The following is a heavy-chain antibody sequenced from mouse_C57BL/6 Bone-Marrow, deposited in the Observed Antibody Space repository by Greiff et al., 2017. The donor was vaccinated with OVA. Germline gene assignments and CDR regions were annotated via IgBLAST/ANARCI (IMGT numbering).Heavy chain of an antibody. CDR2: INPGSGGT. Sequence: QVQLQQSGAELVRPGTSVKVSCKASGYAFTNYLIEWVKQRPGQGLEWIGVINPGSGGTNYNEKFKGKATLTADKSSSTAYMQLSILTSEDSAVYFCARDYGIPSYWYFDVWGTGTTVTVSS. D-gene: IGHD1-1*01. CDR1: GYAFTNYL. V-gene: IGHV1-54*01. CDR3: ARDYGIPSYWYFDV. J-gene: IGHJ1*03.